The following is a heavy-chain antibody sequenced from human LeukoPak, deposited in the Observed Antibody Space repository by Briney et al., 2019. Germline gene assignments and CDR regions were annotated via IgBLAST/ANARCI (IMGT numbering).Heavy chain of an antibody. Sequence: GGSLRLSCAASGFTFRSFWMHWVCQAPGKGLVWVSRIDSDGSRTAHADSVKGRFTISRDNAKNTLYLQMNGLGAEDTAVYYCARSQQPPSGVDYWGQGTLVTVSS. J-gene: IGHJ4*02. D-gene: IGHD1-26*01. CDR3: ARSQQPPSGVDY. CDR2: IDSDGSRT. V-gene: IGHV3-74*01. CDR1: GFTFRSFW.